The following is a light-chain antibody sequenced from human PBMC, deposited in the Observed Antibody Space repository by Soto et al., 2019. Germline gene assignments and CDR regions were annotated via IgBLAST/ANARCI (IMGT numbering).Light chain of an antibody. V-gene: IGLV1-40*01. CDR1: SSNIGAGYD. Sequence: QSVLTQPPSVSGAPGQRVTISYTGSSSNIGAGYDVHWYQHLPGKAPKLLIYANSNRPSGVPDRFSGSKSGTSASLAITGLQAEDEADYYCQSYDRSLSGSVFGGGTKLTVL. J-gene: IGLJ3*02. CDR2: ANS. CDR3: QSYDRSLSGSV.